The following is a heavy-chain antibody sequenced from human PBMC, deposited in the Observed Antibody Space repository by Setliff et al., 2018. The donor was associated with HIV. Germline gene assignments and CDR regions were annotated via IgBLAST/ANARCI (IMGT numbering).Heavy chain of an antibody. CDR1: GGSIKNDYRSDY. J-gene: IGHJ4*02. CDR3: VRLLGKD. CDR2: VSHSGSS. D-gene: IGHD7-27*01. V-gene: IGHV4-61*01. Sequence: SETRSLTCNVSGGSIKNDYRSDYWSWIRQPPGRGLEWIGSVSHSGSSDYSPSLEGRASISIDISKNQFSLNLTSVTATDTAFYYCVRLLGKDWGRGKMVTVSS.